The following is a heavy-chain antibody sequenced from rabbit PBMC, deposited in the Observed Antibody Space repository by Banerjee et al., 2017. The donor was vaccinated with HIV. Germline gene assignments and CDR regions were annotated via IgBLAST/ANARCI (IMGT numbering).Heavy chain of an antibody. Sequence: QSLEESGGGLVKPGASLTLTCTASGFSFSSSYWICWVRQAPGKGLEWIGCIYTSSSGSTYYASWAKGRFTISKTSSTTVTLQMTSLTAADTATYFCARDTYRDDGYAFNLWGQGTLVTVS. J-gene: IGHJ4*01. CDR3: ARDTYRDDGYAFNL. V-gene: IGHV1S40*01. CDR2: IYTSSSGST. D-gene: IGHD6-1*01. CDR1: GFSFSSSYW.